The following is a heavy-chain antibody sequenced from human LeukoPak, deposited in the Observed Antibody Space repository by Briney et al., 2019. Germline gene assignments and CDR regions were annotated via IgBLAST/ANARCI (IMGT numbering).Heavy chain of an antibody. D-gene: IGHD7-27*01. J-gene: IGHJ4*02. CDR3: ARGPPNWGMVGY. Sequence: ASVKVSCKASGYTFTSYYMHWVRQAPGQGLEWMGWMKSNNGHTGYAQKFQGRVTMTRDTSKSTAHMELNSLTFEDTAVYYCARGPPNWGMVGYWGQGTLVTVSS. CDR1: GYTFTSYY. CDR2: MKSNNGHT. V-gene: IGHV1-8*02.